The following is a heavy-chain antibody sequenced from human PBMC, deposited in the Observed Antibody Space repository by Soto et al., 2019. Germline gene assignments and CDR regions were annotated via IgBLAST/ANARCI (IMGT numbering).Heavy chain of an antibody. D-gene: IGHD3-3*01. CDR2: IIPIFGTA. V-gene: IGHV1-69*06. CDR3: ARFAIFGVFSGWFDP. J-gene: IGHJ5*02. Sequence: SVKVSCKASGGTFSSYAISWVRQAPGQGLEWMGGIIPIFGTANYAQKFQGRVTITADKSTSTAYMELSSLRSADTAVYYCARFAIFGVFSGWFDPWGQGTLVTDSS. CDR1: GGTFSSYA.